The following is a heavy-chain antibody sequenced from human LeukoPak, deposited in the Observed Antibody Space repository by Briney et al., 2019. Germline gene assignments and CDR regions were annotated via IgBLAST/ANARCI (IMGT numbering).Heavy chain of an antibody. J-gene: IGHJ4*02. CDR1: GGSFSGYY. Sequence: SETLSLTCAVYGGSFSGYYWSWIRQPPWKGLEWIGEINHSGSTNYNPSLKSRVTISVDTSKNQFSLKLSSVTAADTAVYYCASRRGYDSSGYYYGIDYWGQGTLVTVSS. D-gene: IGHD3-22*01. CDR2: INHSGST. V-gene: IGHV4-34*01. CDR3: ASRRGYDSSGYYYGIDY.